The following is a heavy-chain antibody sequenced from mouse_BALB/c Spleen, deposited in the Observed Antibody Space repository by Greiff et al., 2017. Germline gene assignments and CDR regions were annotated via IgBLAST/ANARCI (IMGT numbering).Heavy chain of an antibody. J-gene: IGHJ2*01. Sequence: QVQLQQSGAELMKPGASVKISCKATGYTFSSYWIEWVKQRPGHGLEWIGEILPGSGSTNYNEKFKGKATFTADTSSNTAYMQLSSLTSEDSAVYYCARSVDSSGQGYFDYWGQGTTLTVSS. V-gene: IGHV1-9*01. CDR3: ARSVDSSGQGYFDY. D-gene: IGHD3-2*01. CDR1: GYTFSSYW. CDR2: ILPGSGST.